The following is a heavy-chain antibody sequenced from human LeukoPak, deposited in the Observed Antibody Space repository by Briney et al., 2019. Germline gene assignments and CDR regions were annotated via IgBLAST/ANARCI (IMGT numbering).Heavy chain of an antibody. Sequence: ASVKASCKTSGYTFTRHDIHWVRQGTGQGLEWIGWMNPNTGNAGYAPTFQGRVTMTRNTAISTAYMEVSGLRSDDTAVFFCVRGFYGSETYYFDYWGQGTLVTVSS. CDR3: VRGFYGSETYYFDY. CDR1: GYTFTRHD. CDR2: MNPNTGNA. J-gene: IGHJ4*02. V-gene: IGHV1-8*01. D-gene: IGHD4-17*01.